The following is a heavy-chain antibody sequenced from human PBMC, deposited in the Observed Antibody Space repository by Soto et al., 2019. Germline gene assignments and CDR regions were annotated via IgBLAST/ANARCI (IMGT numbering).Heavy chain of an antibody. CDR1: GGTFSSYT. CDR2: IIPILGIA. J-gene: IGHJ2*01. CDR3: ASRGYCSSTSCFNYWYFDL. Sequence: QVQLVQSGAEVKKPGSSVKVSCKASGGTFSSYTISWVRQAPGQGLEWMGRIIPILGIANYAQKFQGRVTITADKXXSXAXXELSSLRSEDTAVYYCASRGYCSSTSCFNYWYFDLWGRGTLVTVSS. D-gene: IGHD2-2*01. V-gene: IGHV1-69*02.